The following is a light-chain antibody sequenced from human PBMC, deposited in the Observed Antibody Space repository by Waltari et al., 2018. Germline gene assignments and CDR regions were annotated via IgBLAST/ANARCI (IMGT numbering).Light chain of an antibody. V-gene: IGKV3-20*01. CDR3: QQYDISPLT. J-gene: IGKJ4*01. Sequence: IVLTQSPGTLCLSSAAGATLPCRTSQPIRTTYLAWYQQKPGQAPTLLIYGTFSRATGIPDRFTGSGSGTDFSLTISSLEPEDFATYYCQQYDISPLTFGGGTKVEIK. CDR1: QPIRTTY. CDR2: GTF.